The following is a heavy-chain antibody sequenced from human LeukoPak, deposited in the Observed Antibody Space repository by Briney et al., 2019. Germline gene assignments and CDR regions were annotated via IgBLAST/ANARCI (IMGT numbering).Heavy chain of an antibody. Sequence: GGSLRLSCAASGFTFSNAWMSWVRQAPGKGLEWVGRIKSKTDGGTTDYAAPVKGRFTISRDDSKNTLYLQMNSLKTEDTAVYYCASPGSGSTQDAFDIWGQGTMVTVSS. CDR2: IKSKTDGGTT. D-gene: IGHD2-15*01. CDR1: GFTFSNAW. J-gene: IGHJ3*02. CDR3: ASPGSGSTQDAFDI. V-gene: IGHV3-15*01.